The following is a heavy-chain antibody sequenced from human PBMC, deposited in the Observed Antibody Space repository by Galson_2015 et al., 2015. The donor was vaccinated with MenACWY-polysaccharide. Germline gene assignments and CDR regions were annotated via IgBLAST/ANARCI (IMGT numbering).Heavy chain of an antibody. J-gene: IGHJ6*02. V-gene: IGHV3-13*01. Sequence: ALRLSCEASGFTFGSSDMQWGRHSRGESLAWVSAIGRGGDTYYSDSVKGRFSISRKNANNSLYLQINRLRVGDMAVYYCAREIRDTSGWYGNGLDVWGQGTTVTVSS. CDR1: GFTFGSSD. D-gene: IGHD6-19*01. CDR2: IGRGGDT. CDR3: AREIRDTSGWYGNGLDV.